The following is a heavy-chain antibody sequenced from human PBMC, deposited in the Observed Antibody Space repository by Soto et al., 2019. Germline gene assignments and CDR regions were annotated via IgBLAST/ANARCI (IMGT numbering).Heavy chain of an antibody. V-gene: IGHV3-33*01. CDR1: GFTFSSYG. CDR2: IWYDGSNK. CDR3: ARDLIAAAKRYFDL. D-gene: IGHD6-13*01. J-gene: IGHJ2*01. Sequence: QVQLVESGGGVVQPGRSLRLSCAASGFTFSSYGMHWVRQAPGKGLEWVAVIWYDGSNKYYADSVKGRFTISRDNSKNTLYLQMKGLRAEDTAVYYCARDLIAAAKRYFDLWGRGTLVTVSS.